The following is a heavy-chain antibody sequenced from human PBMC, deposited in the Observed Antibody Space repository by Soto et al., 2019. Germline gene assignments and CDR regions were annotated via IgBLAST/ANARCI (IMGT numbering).Heavy chain of an antibody. CDR3: TTGTTGAEDD. CDR1: GFTFSIAW. V-gene: IGHV3-15*01. D-gene: IGHD1-1*01. J-gene: IGHJ4*02. CDR2: IRSKAAGGTA. Sequence: EVQLVESGGGLVKPGGSLRLSCVASGFTFSIAWLSWVRQAPRKGLEWVGRIRSKAAGGTAAYAAPLKGRFTISRDDSANTMYLQMNNLKTDDTAIYYCTTGTTGAEDDWGQGTLVTVSS.